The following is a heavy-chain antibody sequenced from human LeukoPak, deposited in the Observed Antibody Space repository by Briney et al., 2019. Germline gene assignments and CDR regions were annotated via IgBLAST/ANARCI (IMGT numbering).Heavy chain of an antibody. V-gene: IGHV4-59*01. CDR1: GGSISSYY. CDR2: IYYSGST. D-gene: IGHD6-13*01. CDR3: ARREQLASY. J-gene: IGHJ4*02. Sequence: PSETLSLTCTVSGGSISSYYWSWIRQPPGKGLEWIGYIYYSGSTNYNPSLKSRVTISVDTSKNQFSLKLSSVTAADTAVYYCARREQLASYWGQGTLVTVSS.